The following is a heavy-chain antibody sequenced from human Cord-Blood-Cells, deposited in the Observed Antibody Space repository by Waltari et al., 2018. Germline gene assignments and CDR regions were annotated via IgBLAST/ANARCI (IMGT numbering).Heavy chain of an antibody. CDR1: GFTFSSYA. V-gene: IGHV3-23*01. J-gene: IGHJ4*02. CDR3: AEGRFGGQYFDY. D-gene: IGHD3-10*01. CDR2: ISGSGGST. Sequence: EVQLLESGGGLVQPGGSLRLSCAASGFTFSSYAMSWVRQAPGKGLEWVLAISGSGGSTDYAESVKGRFTISRDNSKNTLYLQMNSLRAEDTAVYYCAEGRFGGQYFDYWGQGTLVTVSS.